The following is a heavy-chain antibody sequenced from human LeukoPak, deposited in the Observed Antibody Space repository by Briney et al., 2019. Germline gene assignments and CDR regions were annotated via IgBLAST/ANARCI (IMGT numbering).Heavy chain of an antibody. J-gene: IGHJ4*02. CDR1: GGSISNYY. Sequence: SETLSLTCSVSGGSISNYYWNWLRQPAGKGLEWIGRIYASGSTNYNPSLKSRVTISMDESKNHFSLNLKSVTAADTAFYYCARDFYGDDGHHPFDYWGQGIQVTVSS. V-gene: IGHV4-4*07. CDR3: ARDFYGDDGHHPFDY. D-gene: IGHD2/OR15-2a*01. CDR2: IYASGST.